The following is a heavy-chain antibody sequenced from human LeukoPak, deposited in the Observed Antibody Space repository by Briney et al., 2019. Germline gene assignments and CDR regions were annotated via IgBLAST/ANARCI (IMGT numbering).Heavy chain of an antibody. D-gene: IGHD3-3*01. J-gene: IGHJ4*02. Sequence: GGSLRLSCTASGFTFSTYWMSWVRQAPGKGLECVASIKQDGSEKEYVDSVKGRFTISRDNAKNSLYLQMISQRAEDTAVYYCARWRGAQSEFEYWGQGTLVTVSS. CDR3: ARWRGAQSEFEY. V-gene: IGHV3-7*03. CDR2: IKQDGSEK. CDR1: GFTFSTYW.